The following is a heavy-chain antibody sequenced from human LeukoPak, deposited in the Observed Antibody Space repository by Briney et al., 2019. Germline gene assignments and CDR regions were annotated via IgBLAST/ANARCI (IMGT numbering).Heavy chain of an antibody. CDR1: GFTFSSYE. Sequence: GGSLRLSCAASGFTFSSYEMNWVRQAPGKGLEWVSYISSSGSTIYYADSVKGRFTISRDNAKNSLYLQMNSLRAEDTAAYYCARDPGTYFDYWGQGTLVTVSS. CDR3: ARDPGTYFDY. D-gene: IGHD6-13*01. CDR2: ISSSGSTI. V-gene: IGHV3-48*03. J-gene: IGHJ4*02.